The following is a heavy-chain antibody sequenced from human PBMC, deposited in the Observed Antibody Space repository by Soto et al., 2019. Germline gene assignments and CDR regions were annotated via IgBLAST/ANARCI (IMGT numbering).Heavy chain of an antibody. D-gene: IGHD5-18*01. CDR2: IIPIFGTA. CDR1: GGTFSSYA. J-gene: IGHJ4*02. V-gene: IGHV1-69*06. Sequence: QVQLVQSGAEVKKPGSSVKVSCKASGGTFSSYAISWVRQAPGQGLEWMGGIIPIFGTANYAQKFQGRVTITADKATSTAYMELSSLRSEDTAVYYCARGGYSYGYGFYYFDYWGQGTMVTVSS. CDR3: ARGGYSYGYGFYYFDY.